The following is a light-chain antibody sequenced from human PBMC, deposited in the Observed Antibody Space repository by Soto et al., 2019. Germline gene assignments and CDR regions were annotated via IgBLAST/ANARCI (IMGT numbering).Light chain of an antibody. V-gene: IGKV3-15*01. Sequence: ILMTQSPATLSVSPGERATLSCRASQSVSNNLAWYQQKPGQARRLLIYDASTRATGIPARFSGSGSGTEFTLTISGLQSEDFAVYYCQQYNNWPPWTFGQGTKVEIK. J-gene: IGKJ1*01. CDR2: DAS. CDR3: QQYNNWPPWT. CDR1: QSVSNN.